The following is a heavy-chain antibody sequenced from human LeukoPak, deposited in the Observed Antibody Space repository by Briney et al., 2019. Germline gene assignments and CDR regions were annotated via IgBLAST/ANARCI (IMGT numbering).Heavy chain of an antibody. V-gene: IGHV3-30*02. J-gene: IGHJ4*02. CDR2: IRYDGSNI. Sequence: GGSLRLSCAASGFTFSGYGMHWVRQAPGKGLEWVAFIRYDGSNIHYADSVRGRFTISRDNSKNTLYLQMNSLRAEDTAVYYCAKRGGEYRYGPGRYFDYWGQGTLVTVSS. CDR3: AKRGGEYRYGPGRYFDY. CDR1: GFTFSGYG. D-gene: IGHD5-18*01.